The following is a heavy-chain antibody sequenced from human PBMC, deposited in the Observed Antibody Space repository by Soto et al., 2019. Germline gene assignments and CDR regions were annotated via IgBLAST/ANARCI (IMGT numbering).Heavy chain of an antibody. CDR1: GGSVSNNNW. D-gene: IGHD5-12*01. CDR2: IHHRGGT. J-gene: IGHJ4*02. V-gene: IGHV4-4*02. CDR3: TKNSAYALDY. Sequence: QVQLQESGPGLVKPSGTLSLSCAVSGGSVSNNNWWSWVRQSPGNGLEWIGEIHHRGGTSYNPSLESRATLSVDKSKNELSLRLNYVTAADTAVYYCTKNSAYALDYWGLGILVTVSS.